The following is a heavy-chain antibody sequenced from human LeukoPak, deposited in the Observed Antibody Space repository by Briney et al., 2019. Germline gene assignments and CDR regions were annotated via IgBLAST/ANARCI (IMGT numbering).Heavy chain of an antibody. D-gene: IGHD1-7*01. V-gene: IGHV3-30-3*01. CDR3: AREDDWNYEDY. J-gene: IGHJ4*02. CDR1: GSTFSSYA. Sequence: GGSLRLSCAASGSTFSSYAMHWVRQSPGKGLEWVAVISFDGSNKYYADSVKGRFTISRDNSKTTLYLQMNSLRAEDTAIYFCAREDDWNYEDYWGQGTLVTVSS. CDR2: ISFDGSNK.